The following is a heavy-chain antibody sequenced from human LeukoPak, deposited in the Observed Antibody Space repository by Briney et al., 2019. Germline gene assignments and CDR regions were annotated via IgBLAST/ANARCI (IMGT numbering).Heavy chain of an antibody. D-gene: IGHD3-22*01. J-gene: IGHJ4*02. CDR1: GGSISSSSYY. Sequence: SETLSLTCTVSGGSISSSSYYWGWIRQPPGKGLEWIGSIYYSGSTYYNPSLKSRVTISVDTSKNQFSLKLSSVTAADTAVYYCARDLNYYDSSGLPSYWGQGTLVTVSS. V-gene: IGHV4-39*07. CDR3: ARDLNYYDSSGLPSY. CDR2: IYYSGST.